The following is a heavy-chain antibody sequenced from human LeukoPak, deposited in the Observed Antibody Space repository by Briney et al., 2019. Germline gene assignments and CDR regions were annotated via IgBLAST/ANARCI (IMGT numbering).Heavy chain of an antibody. V-gene: IGHV4-34*01. CDR2: INDSGST. CDR1: GGFFTDYY. Sequence: PSETLSLTCAISGGFFTDYYWSWLRQPPGKGLEWIGDINDSGSTNSSPSLKSRVVISLDTSKSQLSLKLSPVTAADTATYFCARAGRGTSSRALDYWGQGTLVTVSS. D-gene: IGHD1-1*01. CDR3: ARAGRGTSSRALDY. J-gene: IGHJ4*02.